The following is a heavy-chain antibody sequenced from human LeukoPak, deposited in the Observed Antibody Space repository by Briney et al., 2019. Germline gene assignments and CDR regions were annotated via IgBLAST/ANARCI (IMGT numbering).Heavy chain of an antibody. CDR2: IIPILGIA. J-gene: IGHJ3*02. Sequence: ASVKVSCKASGYTFTSYAISWVRQAPGQGLEWMGRIIPILGIANYAQKFQGRVTITADKSTSTAYMELSSLRSEDTAVYYCARVKMTKGAFDIWGQGTMVTVSS. D-gene: IGHD4-11*01. V-gene: IGHV1-69*04. CDR3: ARVKMTKGAFDI. CDR1: GYTFTSYA.